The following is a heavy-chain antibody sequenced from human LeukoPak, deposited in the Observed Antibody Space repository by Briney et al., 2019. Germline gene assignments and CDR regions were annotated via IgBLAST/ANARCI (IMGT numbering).Heavy chain of an antibody. V-gene: IGHV1-46*01. D-gene: IGHD6-19*01. CDR2: INPSGGST. CDR1: GYTFTSYY. J-gene: IGHJ5*02. Sequence: ASAKVSCKSSGYTFTSYYMHWVRQAPGQGLEWMGIINPSGGSTSYSQKFQGRVTMTRDMSTSTVYMELSSLRSEDTAVYYCARDFSLAREKWLPRGWFDPWGQGTLVTVSS. CDR3: ARDFSLAREKWLPRGWFDP.